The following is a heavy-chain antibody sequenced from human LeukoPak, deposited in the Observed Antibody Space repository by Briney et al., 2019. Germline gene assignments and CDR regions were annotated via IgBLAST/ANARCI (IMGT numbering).Heavy chain of an antibody. CDR3: ARALLGYSGYGTVDY. CDR2: ISNSSSTI. Sequence: GGPLRLSCVASGFTFSSYSMNWVRQAPGKGLEWVSYISNSSSTIYYADSVKGRFTISRDNVKNSVYLQMNSLRAEDTGVYYCARALLGYSGYGTVDYWGQGTLVTVSS. J-gene: IGHJ4*02. V-gene: IGHV3-48*01. D-gene: IGHD5-12*01. CDR1: GFTFSSYS.